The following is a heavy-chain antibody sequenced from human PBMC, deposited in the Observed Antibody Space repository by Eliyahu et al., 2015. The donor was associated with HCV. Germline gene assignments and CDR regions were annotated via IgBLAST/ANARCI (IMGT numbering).Heavy chain of an antibody. CDR1: GFSFNXYX. CDR3: AKGASYYDSTGYYYAYYFDY. J-gene: IGHJ4*02. V-gene: IGHV3-23*01. CDR2: MTGSGDNT. Sequence: EVQLLESGGGLVQPGGSLRLSCXASGFSFNXYXMNWVXQAPGKGLEWVSGMTGSGDNTYYTDSVQGRFTISRDNSKNTLYLQMNSLRAEDTAVYYCAKGASYYDSTGYYYAYYFDYWGLGSLVTVSS. D-gene: IGHD3-22*01.